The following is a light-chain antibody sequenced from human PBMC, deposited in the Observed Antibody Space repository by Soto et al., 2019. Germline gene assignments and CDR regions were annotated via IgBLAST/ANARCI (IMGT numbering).Light chain of an antibody. Sequence: EIVMTQSPATLSVSPGERATLSCRASQSVGSNLAWYQQKPGQAPRLLIYGASTRVNGIPTRFSGTGSGTEFTLTISRLEPEDFAVYYCQQYGSSPFTFGGGTKVDIK. CDR2: GAS. V-gene: IGKV3-15*01. CDR1: QSVGSN. J-gene: IGKJ4*01. CDR3: QQYGSSPFT.